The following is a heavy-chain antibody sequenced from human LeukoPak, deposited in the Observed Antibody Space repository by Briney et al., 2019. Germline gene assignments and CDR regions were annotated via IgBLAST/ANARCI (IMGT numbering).Heavy chain of an antibody. CDR1: GFTFSDYY. J-gene: IGHJ4*02. Sequence: KSGGSLRLSCAASGFTFSDYYMSWIRQAPGKGLEWVSYISSSGSTIYYADSVKGRFTISRDNAKNSLYLQMNSLRAEDTAVYYYARLHSAKWYQRVDYWGQGTLVTVSS. D-gene: IGHD2-2*01. CDR2: ISSSGSTI. V-gene: IGHV3-11*04. CDR3: ARLHSAKWYQRVDY.